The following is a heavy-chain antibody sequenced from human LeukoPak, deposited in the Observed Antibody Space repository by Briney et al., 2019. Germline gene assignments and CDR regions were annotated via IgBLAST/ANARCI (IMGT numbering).Heavy chain of an antibody. CDR2: XXXRTHSGXT. D-gene: IGHD6-19*01. CDR3: AKDARRSSGWYFFDH. J-gene: IGHJ4*02. CDR1: GFTFSXXX. Sequence: GGSLRLSCAXSGFTFSXXXXXXXXQAPGKXXXXXXXXXXRTHSGXTDYAAPGXXRFTISRDDSKTTLYLQMNILRVEDTAVYYCAKDARRSSGWYFFDHWGQRTLVTVSS. V-gene: IGHV3-15*01.